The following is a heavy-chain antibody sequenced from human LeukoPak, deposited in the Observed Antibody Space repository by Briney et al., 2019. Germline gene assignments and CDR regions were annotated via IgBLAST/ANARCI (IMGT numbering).Heavy chain of an antibody. D-gene: IGHD2-2*01. Sequence: ASVKVSCKASGYTFTSYGISWVRQAPGQGLEWMGWISAYNGNTNYAQKLQGRVTMTTDTSTSTAYMELRSLRSDDTAVYYCARTTEGYCSSASCFGFSYSYYMDVWGKGTTVTISS. CDR1: GYTFTSYG. J-gene: IGHJ6*03. CDR2: ISAYNGNT. CDR3: ARTTEGYCSSASCFGFSYSYYMDV. V-gene: IGHV1-18*01.